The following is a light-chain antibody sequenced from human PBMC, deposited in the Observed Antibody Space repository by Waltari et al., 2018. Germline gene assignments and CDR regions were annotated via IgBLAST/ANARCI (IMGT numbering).Light chain of an antibody. J-gene: IGLJ2*01. CDR3: CSYAGGTASIL. V-gene: IGLV2-23*01. Sequence: QSALTQPASVSGSPGQSITISCTGTSSDVGGHNLVSWYQHHPGKAPKLMIYEDTKRPSGVSNRFSCSKSGNTASLTISGLQAEDEADYYCCSYAGGTASILLGGGTKLTVL. CDR1: SSDVGGHNL. CDR2: EDT.